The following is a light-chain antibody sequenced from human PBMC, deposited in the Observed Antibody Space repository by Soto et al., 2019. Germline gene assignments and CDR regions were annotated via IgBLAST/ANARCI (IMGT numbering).Light chain of an antibody. Sequence: EIVMTQSPATLSGSPGERATLSCRASQSVAGNLAWYQQKPGQAPRLLMYGASTRATGIPARFSGSGSGTEFTLTISSLQSEDFGVYYWQQYNNWPLTFGGGTKVEIK. V-gene: IGKV3-15*01. J-gene: IGKJ4*01. CDR3: QQYNNWPLT. CDR2: GAS. CDR1: QSVAGN.